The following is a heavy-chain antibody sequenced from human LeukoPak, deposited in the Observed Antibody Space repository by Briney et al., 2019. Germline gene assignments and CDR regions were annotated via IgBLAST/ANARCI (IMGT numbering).Heavy chain of an antibody. J-gene: IGHJ4*02. CDR1: GYTFTSYD. CDR2: MNPNSGNT. D-gene: IGHD4-17*01. Sequence: ASVKVSCKASGYTFTSYDINWVRQATGQGLEWMGWMNPNSGNTGYAQKFQGRVTITRNTSISTAYMELSSLRSEDTAVYYCASPPGDYGDYGLPFDYWGQGTLVTVSS. CDR3: ASPPGDYGDYGLPFDY. V-gene: IGHV1-8*03.